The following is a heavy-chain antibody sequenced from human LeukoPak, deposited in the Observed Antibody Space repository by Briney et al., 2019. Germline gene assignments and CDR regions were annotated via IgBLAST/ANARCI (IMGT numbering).Heavy chain of an antibody. Sequence: GGSLRLSCAASGFTFSNYWMHWVRQAPGKGLVWVSRINTDGSSTSYVDSVKGRFTISRDNAKNSLYLQMNSLRAEDTAVYYCASTVTTVAFDYWGQGTLVTVSS. D-gene: IGHD4-17*01. CDR3: ASTVTTVAFDY. V-gene: IGHV3-74*01. CDR1: GFTFSNYW. J-gene: IGHJ4*02. CDR2: INTDGSST.